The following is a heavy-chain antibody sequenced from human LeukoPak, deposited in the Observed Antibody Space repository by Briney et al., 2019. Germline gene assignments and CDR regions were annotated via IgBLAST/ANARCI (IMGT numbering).Heavy chain of an antibody. J-gene: IGHJ4*02. CDR1: GFTFKNHW. D-gene: IGHD5-12*01. CDR3: ARDPGYSFYFDY. V-gene: IGHV3-74*01. CDR2: MNSDGSST. Sequence: GGSLRLSCAASGFTFKNHWMHWLRQAPGKGLVWVSRMNSDGSSTAYADSVKGRFTISRDDAKNTLYLEMNSLRAEDTAVYFCARDPGYSFYFDYWGQGILVTVSS.